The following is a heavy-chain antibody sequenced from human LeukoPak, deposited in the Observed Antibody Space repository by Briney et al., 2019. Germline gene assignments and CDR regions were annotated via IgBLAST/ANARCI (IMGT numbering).Heavy chain of an antibody. CDR1: GGTFSSYA. Sequence: SVKVSCKASGGTFSSYAISWVRQAPGQGLEWMGGIIPIFGTAIYAQKFQGRVTITADKSTSTAYMELSSLRSEDTAVYYCARSYYDSSGYYGYFDYWGQGTLVTVSS. CDR2: IIPIFGTA. D-gene: IGHD3-22*01. CDR3: ARSYYDSSGYYGYFDY. V-gene: IGHV1-69*06. J-gene: IGHJ4*02.